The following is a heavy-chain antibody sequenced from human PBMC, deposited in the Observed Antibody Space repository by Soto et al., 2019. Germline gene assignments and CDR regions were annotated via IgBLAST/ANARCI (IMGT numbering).Heavy chain of an antibody. Sequence: SVKLSCKASGYTFTSYGISWVRQARGQRLEWIGWIVVGSGNTNYAQKFQERVTITRDMSTSTAYMELSSLRSEDTAVYYCAALIVEPDYYFDYWGQGTLVTVSS. D-gene: IGHD2-15*01. CDR3: AALIVEPDYYFDY. J-gene: IGHJ4*02. V-gene: IGHV1-58*02. CDR1: GYTFTSYG. CDR2: IVVGSGNT.